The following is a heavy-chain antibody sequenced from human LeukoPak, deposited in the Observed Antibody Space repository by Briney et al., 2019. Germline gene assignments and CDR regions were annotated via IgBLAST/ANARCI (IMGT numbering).Heavy chain of an antibody. Sequence: SETLSLTCTVSGGSISSYYWSWIRQPAGKGLEWIGRIYTSGSTNYNPSLKSRVTMSVDTSKNQFSLKLSSVTAADTAVYYCGRGEWLRYGYYYGMDVWGQGTTVTVSS. V-gene: IGHV4-4*07. D-gene: IGHD5-12*01. CDR2: IYTSGST. CDR3: GRGEWLRYGYYYGMDV. J-gene: IGHJ6*02. CDR1: GGSISSYY.